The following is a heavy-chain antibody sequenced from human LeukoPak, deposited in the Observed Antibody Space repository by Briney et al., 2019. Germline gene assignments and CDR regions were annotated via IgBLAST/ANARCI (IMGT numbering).Heavy chain of an antibody. Sequence: TGGSLRLSCTVSGFTVSSNSMSWVRQAPGKGLEWVSFIYSDNTHYSDSVKGRFTISRDNSKNTLYLQMNSLRSEDTAVYYCARGPSGELTGYYKGWGQGTLVTVSS. CDR3: ARGPSGELTGYYKG. J-gene: IGHJ4*02. CDR2: IYSDNT. CDR1: GFTVSSNS. V-gene: IGHV3-53*05. D-gene: IGHD3-9*01.